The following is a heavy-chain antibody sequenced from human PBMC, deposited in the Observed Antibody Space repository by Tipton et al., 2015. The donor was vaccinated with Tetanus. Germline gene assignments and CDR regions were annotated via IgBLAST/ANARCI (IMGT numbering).Heavy chain of an antibody. Sequence: TLSLTCSVSGGSVNSGTYYWSWIRQPPGKGLEWLGDIYYGGATQYNPSLESRVTISMDTSKNQVSLRLTSVTAADTAVYYCARDQIVEQATRDHDYGVDVWGQGTTVTVSS. J-gene: IGHJ6*02. CDR1: GGSVNSGTYY. V-gene: IGHV4-61*01. CDR3: ARDQIVEQATRDHDYGVDV. D-gene: IGHD3-22*01. CDR2: IYYGGAT.